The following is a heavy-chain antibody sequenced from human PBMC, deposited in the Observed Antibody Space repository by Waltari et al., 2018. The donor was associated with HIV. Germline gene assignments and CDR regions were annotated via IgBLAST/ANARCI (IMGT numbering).Heavy chain of an antibody. Sequence: EVQLVESGGGLVQPGGSLRPSCAASGFTFSSYWMSWVRQAPGKGLEWVANIKQDGSEKYYVDSVKGRFTISRDNAKNSLYLQMNSLRAEDTAVYYCARDLYSSGWGYFDYWAREPWSPSPQ. CDR3: ARDLYSSGWGYFDY. D-gene: IGHD6-19*01. J-gene: IGHJ4*02. V-gene: IGHV3-7*01. CDR1: GFTFSSYW. CDR2: IKQDGSEK.